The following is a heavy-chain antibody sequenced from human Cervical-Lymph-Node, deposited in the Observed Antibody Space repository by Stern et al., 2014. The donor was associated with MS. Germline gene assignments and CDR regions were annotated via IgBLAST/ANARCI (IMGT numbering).Heavy chain of an antibody. CDR2: IIPILGLP. V-gene: IGHV1-69*04. CDR3: ARGIVSNRAAATQHNLFDS. J-gene: IGHJ5*01. Sequence: QVQLMQSGAEVRKPGSSVNVSCKASGGGALSSSYAITWMRQAPGQGLEWMGRIIPILGLPNYAQKFKDRVTITADRSTTTAYMELNSLRSEDTAVYYCARGIVSNRAAATQHNLFDSWGQGTLVTVS. D-gene: IGHD2-15*01. CDR1: GGGALSSSYA.